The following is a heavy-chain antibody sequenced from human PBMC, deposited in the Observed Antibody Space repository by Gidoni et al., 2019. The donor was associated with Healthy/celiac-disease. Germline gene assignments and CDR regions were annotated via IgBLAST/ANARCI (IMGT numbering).Heavy chain of an antibody. CDR1: GFTFDDYG. J-gene: IGHJ4*02. V-gene: IGHV3-20*04. CDR2: INWNGGST. CDR3: ARAYSGGSSTYFDY. D-gene: IGHD2-2*01. Sequence: EVQLVESGGGVVRPGGSLSLSCAASGFTFDDYGMSWVRHAPGKGLEWVSGINWNGGSTGYADSVKGRFNISRDNAKNSLYLQMNSLRAEDTALYYCARAYSGGSSTYFDYWGQGTLVTVSS.